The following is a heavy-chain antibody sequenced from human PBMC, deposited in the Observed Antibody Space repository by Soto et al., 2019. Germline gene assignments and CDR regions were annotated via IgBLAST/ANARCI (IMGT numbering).Heavy chain of an antibody. CDR3: ASGDYGASSGYFCWYYGMDG. V-gene: IGHV1-69*01. Sequence: QVQLVQSGAEVKKPGSSVKVSCKASGGTFSSYAISWVRQAPGQGLEWMGGIIPIFGTANYARKFQGRVTIAVDECTSTAYIELSSLRSEETAVYYWASGDYGASSGYFCWYYGMDGWGRGTKVTVS. J-gene: IGHJ6*02. CDR1: GGTFSSYA. CDR2: IIPIFGTA. D-gene: IGHD3-22*01.